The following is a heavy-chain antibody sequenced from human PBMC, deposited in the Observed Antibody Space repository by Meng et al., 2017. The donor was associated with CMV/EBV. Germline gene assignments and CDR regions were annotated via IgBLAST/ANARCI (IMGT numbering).Heavy chain of an antibody. CDR1: GGSFSGYY. J-gene: IGHJ4*02. CDR3: ARVWDSGWDY. CDR2: INHSGST. D-gene: IGHD3-22*01. Sequence: VLLLQWGGGMLKPSGTLSLTCAVYGGSFSGYYWSWIRQPPGKGLEWIGEINHSGSTNYNPSLKSRVTISVDTSKNQFSLKLSSVTAADTAVYYCARVWDSGWDYWGQGTLVTVSS. V-gene: IGHV4-34*01.